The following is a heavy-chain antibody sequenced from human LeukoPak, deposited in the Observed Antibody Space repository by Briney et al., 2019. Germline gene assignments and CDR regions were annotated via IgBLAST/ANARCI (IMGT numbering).Heavy chain of an antibody. V-gene: IGHV3-23*01. Sequence: GGSLRLSCAASGFTFSTYAMSWVRQAPGKRLEWVSVISVGGGSTYYADSVKGRFTISRENSKKTLYLQMTSLRAEDTAVYYCAKASGSGTYYKSPFDYWGQGTLVTVSS. CDR3: AKASGSGTYYKSPFDY. CDR2: ISVGGGST. CDR1: GFTFSTYA. D-gene: IGHD3-10*01. J-gene: IGHJ4*02.